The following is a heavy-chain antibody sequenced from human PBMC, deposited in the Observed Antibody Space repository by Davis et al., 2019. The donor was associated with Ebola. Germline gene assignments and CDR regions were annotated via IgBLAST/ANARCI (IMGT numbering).Heavy chain of an antibody. CDR3: ARLGGYCSSTSCYDYYYYGMDV. V-gene: IGHV1-69*13. Sequence: AASVKVSCKASGGTFSSYAISWVRQAPGQGLEWMGGIIPIFGTANYAQKFQGRVTITADESTSTAYMELSSLRSEDTAVYYCARLGGYCSSTSCYDYYYYGMDVWGQGTTVTVSS. J-gene: IGHJ6*02. CDR1: GGTFSSYA. D-gene: IGHD2-2*01. CDR2: IIPIFGTA.